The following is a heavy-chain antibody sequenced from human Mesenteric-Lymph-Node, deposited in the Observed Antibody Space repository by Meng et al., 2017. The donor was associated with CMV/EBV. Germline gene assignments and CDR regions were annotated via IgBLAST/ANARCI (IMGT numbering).Heavy chain of an antibody. CDR3: ARDAMITFGGVIPLCY. Sequence: ASVKVSCKASGYTFTGYYMHWVRQAPGQGLEWMGWINPNSGGTNYAQKFQGRVTMTRDTSISTAYMELSRLRSDDTAVYYCARDAMITFGGVIPLCYWGQGTLVTVSS. D-gene: IGHD3-16*02. CDR2: INPNSGGT. J-gene: IGHJ4*02. CDR1: GYTFTGYY. V-gene: IGHV1-2*02.